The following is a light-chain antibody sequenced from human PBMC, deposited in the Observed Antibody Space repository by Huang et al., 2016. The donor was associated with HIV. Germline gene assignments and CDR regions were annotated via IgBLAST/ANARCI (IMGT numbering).Light chain of an antibody. Sequence: EVVLTQSPGTLSLSPGERATLSCRASQSVSGSHLAWYQQKPGQAPRLLIYGASSRATGIPDRVSGSGSGTDFTLTISRLEPDDFAVYYCQQYDNSPAWTFGQGTKVEIK. J-gene: IGKJ1*01. CDR3: QQYDNSPAWT. V-gene: IGKV3-20*01. CDR2: GAS. CDR1: QSVSGSH.